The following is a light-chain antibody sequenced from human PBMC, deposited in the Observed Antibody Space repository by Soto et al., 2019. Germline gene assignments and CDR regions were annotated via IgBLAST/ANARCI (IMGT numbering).Light chain of an antibody. CDR2: GAS. V-gene: IGKV3-15*01. CDR1: QSVTTK. CDR3: QQYKNWYS. J-gene: IGKJ2*03. Sequence: EAVMTQSPGTLSVSPGESATLSCRASQSVTTKVAWYQQKPGQAPRLLIYGASTRATGVPARFSGRGSRTEFTLSISNLQSEDFGVYYCQQYKNWYSFGQGTKLEIK.